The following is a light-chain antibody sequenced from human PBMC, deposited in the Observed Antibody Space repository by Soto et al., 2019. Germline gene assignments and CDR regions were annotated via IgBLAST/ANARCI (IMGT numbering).Light chain of an antibody. V-gene: IGKV3-20*01. J-gene: IGKJ4*01. CDR3: HQYSTSPLT. Sequence: IVLTQSPGTLSLSPVEGATLSCRASQSVNNNYLAWYQQKPGQAPRLLIYGASKRATDIPDRFSGSGSGTDFTLTISRLEPEDFAVYYCHQYSTSPLTFGGGTKVDNK. CDR1: QSVNNNY. CDR2: GAS.